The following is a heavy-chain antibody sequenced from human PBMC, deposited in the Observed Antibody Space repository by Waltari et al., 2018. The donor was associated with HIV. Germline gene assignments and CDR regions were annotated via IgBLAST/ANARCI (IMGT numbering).Heavy chain of an antibody. CDR2: ISSSGSTI. Sequence: EVRLVESGGGLVQLGGSLRPPCAASGFTFVSYEINWVRQAPGKGLEWVSYISSSGSTIYYADSVKGRFTISRDNAKNSLYLQMNSLRAEDTAVYYCASQQRGYDAFDIWGQGTMVTVSS. CDR3: ASQQRGYDAFDI. D-gene: IGHD3-3*01. V-gene: IGHV3-48*03. CDR1: GFTFVSYE. J-gene: IGHJ3*02.